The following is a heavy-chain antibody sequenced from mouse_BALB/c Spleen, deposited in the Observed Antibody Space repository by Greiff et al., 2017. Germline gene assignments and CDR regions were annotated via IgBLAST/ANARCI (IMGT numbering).Heavy chain of an antibody. CDR3: ARDGGYAMDD. J-gene: IGHJ4*01. V-gene: IGHV1-20*02. CDR1: GYSFTGYF. CDR2: INPYNGDT. Sequence: EVQLQQSGPELVKPGASVKISCKASGYSFTGYFMNWVMQSHGKSLEWIGRINPYNGDTFYNQKFKGKATLTVDKSSSTAHMELRSLASEDSAVYYCARDGGYAMDDWGQGTSVTVSS.